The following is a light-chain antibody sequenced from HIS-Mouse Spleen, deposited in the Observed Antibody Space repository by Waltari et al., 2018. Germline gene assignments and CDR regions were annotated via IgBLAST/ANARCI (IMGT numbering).Light chain of an antibody. CDR3: DSTDSSGNHRV. Sequence: SYELTQPPSVSVSPGQTARITCSGDALPKNYAYWYQQKSGQAPVLVIYEDSKRPSGIPERCSGSSSGTMATWTISGAQVEDEADYYCDSTDSSGNHRVFGGGTKLTVL. V-gene: IGLV3-10*01. CDR1: ALPKNY. CDR2: EDS. J-gene: IGLJ2*01.